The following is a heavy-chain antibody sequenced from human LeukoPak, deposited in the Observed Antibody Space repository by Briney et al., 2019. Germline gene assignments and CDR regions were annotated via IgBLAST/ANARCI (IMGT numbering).Heavy chain of an antibody. J-gene: IGHJ3*02. Sequence: ASVKVSCKAFGYTFTSNYMHWVRQAPGQGPEWMGVISPSGGSTTYAQKFQGRVTLTRDMSTSTDYLELSSLRSEDTAVYYCARGYCSGGSCYGAFDIWGQGTMVTVSS. V-gene: IGHV1-46*01. CDR1: GYTFTSNY. CDR3: ARGYCSGGSCYGAFDI. CDR2: ISPSGGST. D-gene: IGHD2-15*01.